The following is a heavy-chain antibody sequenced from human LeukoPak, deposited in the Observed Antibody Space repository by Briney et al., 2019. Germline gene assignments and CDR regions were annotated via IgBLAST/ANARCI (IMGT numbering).Heavy chain of an antibody. J-gene: IGHJ6*03. D-gene: IGHD2-15*01. CDR2: TYYRSKWYY. Sequence: SQTLSLTCAISGDSVSRTDGGWNWIRQSPSRGLEWLGRTYYRSKWYYDDALSVESRISIKPDTSKNQFSLKLNSVTAADTAVYYCARERVEEYCSGGSCQYYYYYYMDVWGKGTTVTISS. V-gene: IGHV6-1*01. CDR1: GDSVSRTDGG. CDR3: ARERVEEYCSGGSCQYYYYYYMDV.